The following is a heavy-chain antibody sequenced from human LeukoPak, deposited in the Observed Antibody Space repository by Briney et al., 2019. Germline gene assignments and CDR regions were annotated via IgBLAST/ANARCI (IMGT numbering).Heavy chain of an antibody. V-gene: IGHV4-59*01. CDR3: ARDLGAGYYFDY. Sequence: SETLSPTCTVSGGSISSYYWSWIRQPPGKGLEWIGYIYYSGSTNYNPSLKSRVTISVDTSKNQFSLKLSSVTAADTAVYYCARDLGAGYYFDYWGQGTLVTVSS. J-gene: IGHJ4*02. CDR1: GGSISSYY. CDR2: IYYSGST. D-gene: IGHD6-19*01.